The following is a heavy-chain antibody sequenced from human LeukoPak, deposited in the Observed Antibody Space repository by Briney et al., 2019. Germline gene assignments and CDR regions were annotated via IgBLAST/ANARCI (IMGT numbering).Heavy chain of an antibody. D-gene: IGHD5-24*01. CDR3: ARVCRDGYKPCSDY. Sequence: SETLSLTCTVSGGSISSGGYYWSWIRQPPGKGLEWIGYIYHSGSTYYNPSLKSRVTISVDRSKNQFSLKLSSVTAADTAVYYCARVCRDGYKPCSDYWGQGTLVTVSS. CDR2: IYHSGST. J-gene: IGHJ4*02. V-gene: IGHV4-30-2*01. CDR1: GGSISSGGYY.